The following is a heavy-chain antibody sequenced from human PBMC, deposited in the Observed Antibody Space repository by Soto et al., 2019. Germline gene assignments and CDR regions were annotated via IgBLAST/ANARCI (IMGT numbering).Heavy chain of an antibody. J-gene: IGHJ5*02. CDR3: AREGIDCSGGSCYSYKWFDP. CDR1: GYTFSSYS. Sequence: GASVKVSCKASGYTFSSYSISWVRQAPGQGLEWMGWISAYNGNTNYAQKLQGRVTMTTDTSTSTAYMELRSLRSDDTAVYYYAREGIDCSGGSCYSYKWFDPWGQGTLVTVSS. D-gene: IGHD2-15*01. V-gene: IGHV1-18*01. CDR2: ISAYNGNT.